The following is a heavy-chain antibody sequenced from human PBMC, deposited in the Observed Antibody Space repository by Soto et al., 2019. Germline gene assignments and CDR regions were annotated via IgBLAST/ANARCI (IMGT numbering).Heavy chain of an antibody. V-gene: IGHV1-69*06. CDR1: GGTLSTYG. D-gene: IGHD3-22*01. J-gene: IGHJ3*02. CDR2: IIPVFDKR. Sequence: SVKVSCKASGGTLSTYGISWVRQAPGQGLEWMGGIIPVFDKRYYTQKFQGRVTITADKSTSTAYMELRSLRSDDTAMYYCATDRQPRYYDSSVRAEDAFHIWGQGTMVTVSS. CDR3: ATDRQPRYYDSSVRAEDAFHI.